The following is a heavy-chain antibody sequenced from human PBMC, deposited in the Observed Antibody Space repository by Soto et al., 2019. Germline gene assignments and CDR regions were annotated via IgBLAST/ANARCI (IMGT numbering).Heavy chain of an antibody. D-gene: IGHD6-19*01. CDR1: GFTFSSYG. V-gene: IGHV3-30*18. CDR2: ISYDGSNK. Sequence: GGSLRLSCAASGFTFSSYGMHWVRQAPGKGLEWVAVISYDGSNKYYADSVKGRFTISRDNSKNTLYLQMNSLRAEDTAVYYCAKDLEGIAVAGIGGDYWGQGTLVTVSS. J-gene: IGHJ4*02. CDR3: AKDLEGIAVAGIGGDY.